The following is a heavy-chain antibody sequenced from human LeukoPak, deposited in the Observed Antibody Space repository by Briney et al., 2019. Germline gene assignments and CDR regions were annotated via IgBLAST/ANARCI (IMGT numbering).Heavy chain of an antibody. V-gene: IGHV3-49*03. D-gene: IGHD3-22*01. CDR1: GFTFGDYA. CDR3: TTDQEYYDSSGYYSLIPFDY. J-gene: IGHJ4*02. Sequence: PGGSLRLSCTASGFTFGDYAMSWIRQAPGKGLEWVGFIRSKAYGETADYAASVKGRFTISRDDSKAIAYLQMNSLKTEDTAVYYCTTDQEYYDSSGYYSLIPFDYWGQGTLVTVSS. CDR2: IRSKAYGETA.